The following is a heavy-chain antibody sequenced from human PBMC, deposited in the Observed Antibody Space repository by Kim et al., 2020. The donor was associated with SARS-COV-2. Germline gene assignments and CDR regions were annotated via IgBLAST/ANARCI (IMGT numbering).Heavy chain of an antibody. CDR2: IYYSGST. CDR3: ASDYFRVTIFGVVSRHGMDV. V-gene: IGHV4-30-4*01. Sequence: SETLSLTCTVSGGSISSGDSYWSWIRQPPGKGLEWIGYIYYSGSTYYNPSLKSRVTISVDTSKNQFSLKLSSVTAADTAVYDCASDYFRVTIFGVVSRHGMDVWGQGTTVTVSS. J-gene: IGHJ6*02. CDR1: GGSISSGDSY. D-gene: IGHD3-3*01.